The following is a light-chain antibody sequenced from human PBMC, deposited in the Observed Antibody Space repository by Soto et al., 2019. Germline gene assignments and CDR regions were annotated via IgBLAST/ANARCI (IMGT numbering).Light chain of an antibody. V-gene: IGKV3-11*01. Sequence: EIVLTQSPGTLTLSPGERATLSCRASQSVNVYFAWYQQKPGQPPRLLIYDTSKRATGVPARFSCSGSGTDLTLTISSLEPEDVGVYYCQQGGRWPWTVGQGTKVEIK. J-gene: IGKJ1*01. CDR2: DTS. CDR3: QQGGRWPWT. CDR1: QSVNVY.